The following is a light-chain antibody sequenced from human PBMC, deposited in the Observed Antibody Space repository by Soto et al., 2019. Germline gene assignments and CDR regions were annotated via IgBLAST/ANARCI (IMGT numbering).Light chain of an antibody. V-gene: IGKV1-39*01. CDR1: QSISSY. CDR2: AAF. J-gene: IGKJ5*01. Sequence: DIQMTQSPSSLSASVGDRVTITCRASQSISSYLNWYQQKPGKAPKLLIYAAFSLQSRVPSRFSGSGSGTDFTLTISSLQPEDFATYYCQQSYSTSITFGQVTRLEIK. CDR3: QQSYSTSIT.